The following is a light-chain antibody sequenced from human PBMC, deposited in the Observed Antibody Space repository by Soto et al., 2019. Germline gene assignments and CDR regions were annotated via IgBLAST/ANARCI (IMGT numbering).Light chain of an antibody. Sequence: QLVLTQSPSASASLGASVKFTCTLSSGHSSFAIAWHQQQPEKGPRYLMKVNSDGSHSKGDGIPDRFAGSSSGAERYLTISSLQSEDEADYYCQTWGTGMVFGGGTQLTVL. V-gene: IGLV4-69*01. CDR3: QTWGTGMV. CDR2: VNSDGSH. CDR1: SGHSSFA. J-gene: IGLJ2*01.